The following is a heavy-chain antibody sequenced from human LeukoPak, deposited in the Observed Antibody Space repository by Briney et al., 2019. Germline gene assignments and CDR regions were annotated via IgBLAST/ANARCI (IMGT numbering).Heavy chain of an antibody. V-gene: IGHV1-2*02. J-gene: IGHJ5*02. D-gene: IGHD3-3*01. CDR1: GYTFTDYY. Sequence: ASVRVSCKTSGYTFTDYYIHWVRQAPGQGLEWMGWINTKTGRTSFARTFQGRVTLTRDPSITTVYMDMAWLTSDETAIYFCARADFIDAGPYVIAPWGQGTLVTVSS. CDR3: ARADFIDAGPYVIAP. CDR2: INTKTGRT.